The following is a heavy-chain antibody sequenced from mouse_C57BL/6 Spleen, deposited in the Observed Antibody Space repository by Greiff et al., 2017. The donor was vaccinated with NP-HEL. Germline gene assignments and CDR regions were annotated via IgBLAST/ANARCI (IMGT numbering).Heavy chain of an antibody. CDR1: GYTFTDYY. CDR3: AKPDYDYEGYFDV. V-gene: IGHV1-26*01. D-gene: IGHD2-4*01. Sequence: EVKLQQSGPELVKPGASVKISCKASGYTFTDYYMNWVKQSHGKSLEWIGDINPNNGGTSYNQKFKGKATLTVDKSSSTAYMELRSLTSEDSAVYYCAKPDYDYEGYFDVWGTGTTVTVSS. CDR2: INPNNGGT. J-gene: IGHJ1*03.